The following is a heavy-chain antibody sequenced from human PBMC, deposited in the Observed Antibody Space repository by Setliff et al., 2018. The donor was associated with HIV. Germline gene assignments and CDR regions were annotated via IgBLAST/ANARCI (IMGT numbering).Heavy chain of an antibody. CDR1: GFTFSSYE. V-gene: IGHV3-48*03. CDR3: VRPVREPVD. J-gene: IGHJ4*02. CDR2: ISSNSLTI. D-gene: IGHD6-19*01. Sequence: GGSLRLSCAASGFTFSSYEMNWIRQAPGKGLEWVSYISSNSLTIYYADSVKGRFSISRDNAKNSLYLQMNSLRAEDTAMYYCVRPVREPVDWGRGTLVTVSS.